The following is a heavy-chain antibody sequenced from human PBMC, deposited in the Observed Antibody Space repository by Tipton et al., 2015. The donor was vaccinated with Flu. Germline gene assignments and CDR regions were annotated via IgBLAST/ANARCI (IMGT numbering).Heavy chain of an antibody. Sequence: TLSLTCTVSGGSIGSYYWNWVRQPPGKGLEWIGNVFHTGSSYYNPSLKSRVTISVDTSKNQFSLNVISVTAADTAVYYCARRDYSNYVSDPKNWFDPWGQGTLVTVSS. CDR2: VFHTGSS. CDR3: ARRDYSNYVSDPKNWFDP. J-gene: IGHJ5*02. CDR1: GGSIGSYY. D-gene: IGHD4-11*01. V-gene: IGHV4-59*08.